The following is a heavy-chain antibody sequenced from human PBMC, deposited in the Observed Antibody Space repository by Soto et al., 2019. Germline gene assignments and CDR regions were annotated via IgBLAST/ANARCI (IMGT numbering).Heavy chain of an antibody. D-gene: IGHD6-19*01. CDR2: FYSSGSI. CDR3: ARMYSSGSGWFHP. CDR1: GYSITAGGYY. J-gene: IGHJ5*02. V-gene: IGHV4-31*03. Sequence: SETLSLTCFVSGYSITAGGYYWSWIHHHPGKGLEWIGSFYSSGSIIYNPSLRSRVSISGDTSSNQFSMSLTSVTAADTARYYCARMYSSGSGWFHPWGQGTLVTVS.